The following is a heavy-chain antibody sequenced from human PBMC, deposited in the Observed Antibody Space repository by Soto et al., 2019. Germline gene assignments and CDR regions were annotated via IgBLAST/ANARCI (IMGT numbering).Heavy chain of an antibody. V-gene: IGHV4-34*01. D-gene: IGHD3-3*01. J-gene: IGHJ6*03. Sequence: QVLLQQWGAGLLKSSETLSLTCAVYGGSFSGYYWTWIRQPPGKGLEWIGEINHSGSTNYNPSLKSRVTISVDTSKSQFSLLLSSVTAADTAVYYCARGGAGDFWSGYYNYYYMDVWGKGTTVTVSS. CDR2: INHSGST. CDR1: GGSFSGYY. CDR3: ARGGAGDFWSGYYNYYYMDV.